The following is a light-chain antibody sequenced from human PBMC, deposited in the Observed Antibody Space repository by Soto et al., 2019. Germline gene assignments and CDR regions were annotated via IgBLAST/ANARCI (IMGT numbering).Light chain of an antibody. CDR2: EVS. CDR1: SSDVGGYNY. CDR3: SSYTRFSTYV. Sequence: QSALTQPASVSGSPGQSITISCTGTSSDVGGYNYVSWYQQHPGKAPKLMISEVSNRPSGVSNRFSGSKSDNTASLTISGLQAEDEADYYCSSYTRFSTYVFGTGTKLTVL. V-gene: IGLV2-14*01. J-gene: IGLJ1*01.